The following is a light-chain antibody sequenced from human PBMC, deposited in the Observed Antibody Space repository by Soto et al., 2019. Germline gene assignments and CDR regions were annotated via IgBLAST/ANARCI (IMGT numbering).Light chain of an antibody. J-gene: IGKJ4*01. V-gene: IGKV3-15*01. Sequence: EIVMTQSPATLSVSPGERVALSCRASQSVSSNLAWYQQKRGQAPRLLMYGASTRATGIPARFSGSGSGTEFTLTISSLQSEDFAVYYCQRYNNWPALFGGGTKVEIK. CDR3: QRYNNWPAL. CDR1: QSVSSN. CDR2: GAS.